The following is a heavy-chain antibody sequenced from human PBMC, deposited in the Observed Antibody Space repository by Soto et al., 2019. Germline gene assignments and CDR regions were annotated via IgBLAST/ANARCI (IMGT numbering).Heavy chain of an antibody. CDR2: IWYDGSNK. J-gene: IGHJ1*01. CDR3: ARGKQAGAEYFQQ. CDR1: GFTFSSYG. Sequence: QVQLVESGGGVVQPGRSLRLSCAASGFTFSSYGMHWVRQAPGKGLEWVAVIWYDGSNKYYADSVKGRFTISRDNSKNPMYLQMNSLRAEDTAVYYFARGKQAGAEYFQQWGQGTLVTVSS. V-gene: IGHV3-33*01.